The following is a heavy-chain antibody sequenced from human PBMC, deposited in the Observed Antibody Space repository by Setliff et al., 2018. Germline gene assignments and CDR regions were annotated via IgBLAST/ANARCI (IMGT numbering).Heavy chain of an antibody. CDR3: AREGVDSRSSTDYRYYMDV. D-gene: IGHD6-6*01. CDR1: GGTFKNYG. CDR2: IIPIFGTT. J-gene: IGHJ6*03. Sequence: GASVKVSCKASGGTFKNYGISWVRQAPGQGLEWMGGIIPIFGTTNYAQKFQGRATIITDESTSTAYMELSSLRSEDTAVYYCAREGVDSRSSTDYRYYMDVWGQGTTVTVSS. V-gene: IGHV1-69*05.